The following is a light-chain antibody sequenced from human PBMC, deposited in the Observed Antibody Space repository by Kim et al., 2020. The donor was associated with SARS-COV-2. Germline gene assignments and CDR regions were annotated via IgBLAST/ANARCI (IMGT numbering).Light chain of an antibody. CDR2: SNN. J-gene: IGLJ3*02. CDR1: STNVGSNT. V-gene: IGLV1-44*01. CDR3: ATWDGYLSGRV. Sequence: GRGITISCCGSSTNVGSNTVNWYQQFPGTAPKLLIYSNNKRPSGVPARFSGSKSGTSASLAISGLQSEDESVYFCATWDGYLSGRVFGGGTQLTVL.